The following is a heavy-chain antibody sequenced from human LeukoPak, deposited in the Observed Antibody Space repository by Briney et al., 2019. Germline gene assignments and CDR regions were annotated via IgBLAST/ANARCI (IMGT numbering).Heavy chain of an antibody. CDR1: GFAFETYT. CDR3: AKGLFSGYDKYLDS. V-gene: IGHV3-21*04. J-gene: IGHJ4*02. CDR2: ISSTSSDI. Sequence: GGSLILSCVASGFAFETYTMNWVRQAPGKGLEWVSFISSTSSDINYADSVRDRFTISRDNAKNSLFLQMDSLRVEDTAVYYCAKGLFSGYDKYLDSWGQGTLVTVSS. D-gene: IGHD5-12*01.